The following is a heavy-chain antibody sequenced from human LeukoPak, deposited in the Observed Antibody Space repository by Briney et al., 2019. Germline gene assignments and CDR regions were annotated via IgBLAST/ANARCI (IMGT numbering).Heavy chain of an antibody. Sequence: GGSLRLSCAASGITFSSYGMHWVRQAPGKGLEWVAVISYDGSNKYYADSVKGRFTISRDNSKNTLYLQMNSLRGEDTAVYYCAKIYGGNTAMGNWGQGTLVTVSS. V-gene: IGHV3-30*18. CDR3: AKIYGGNTAMGN. CDR1: GITFSSYG. D-gene: IGHD5-18*01. CDR2: ISYDGSNK. J-gene: IGHJ4*02.